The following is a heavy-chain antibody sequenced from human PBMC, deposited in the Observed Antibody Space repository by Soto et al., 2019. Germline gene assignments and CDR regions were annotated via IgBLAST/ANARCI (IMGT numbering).Heavy chain of an antibody. D-gene: IGHD2-15*01. J-gene: IGHJ6*02. CDR1: GGTFSSYA. CDR3: GREPVYIVVVVAATRFGYYGMDV. V-gene: IGHV1-69*13. CDR2: IIPIFGTA. Sequence: SVKVSCKASGGTFSSYAISWVRQAPGQGLEWMGGIIPIFGTANYAQKFQGRVTITADESTSTAYMELSSLRSEDTAVYYCGREPVYIVVVVAATRFGYYGMDVWGQGTTVTVSS.